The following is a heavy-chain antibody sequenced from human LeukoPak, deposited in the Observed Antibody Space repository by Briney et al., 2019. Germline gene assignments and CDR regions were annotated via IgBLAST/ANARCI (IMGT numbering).Heavy chain of an antibody. CDR3: AKQLGYCSDGSCYFPY. CDR1: GFTFSSSA. D-gene: IGHD2-15*01. CDR2: ISNNGGYT. J-gene: IGHJ4*02. Sequence: GGSLRLSCAASGFTFSSSAMSWARQAPGKGLEWVSAISNNGGYTYYADSVQGRFTISRDNSKSTLCLQMNSLRAEDTAVYYCAKQLGYCSDGSCYFPYWGQGTLVTVSS. V-gene: IGHV3-23*01.